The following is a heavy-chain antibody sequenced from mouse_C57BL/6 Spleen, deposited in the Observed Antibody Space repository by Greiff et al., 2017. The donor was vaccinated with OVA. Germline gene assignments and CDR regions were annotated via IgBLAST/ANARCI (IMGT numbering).Heavy chain of an antibody. CDR2: ISNGGGST. CDR1: GFTFSDYY. J-gene: IGHJ4*01. D-gene: IGHD2-5*01. CDR3: ASYSNFYAMDY. V-gene: IGHV5-12*01. Sequence: DVKLVESGGGLVQPGGSLKLSCAASGFTFSDYYMYWVRQTPEKRLEWVAYISNGGGSTYYPDTVKGRFTISRDNAKNTLYLQMSRLKSEDTAMYYCASYSNFYAMDYWGQGTSVTVSS.